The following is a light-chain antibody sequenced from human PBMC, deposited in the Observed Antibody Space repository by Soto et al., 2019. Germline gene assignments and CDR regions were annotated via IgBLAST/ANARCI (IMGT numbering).Light chain of an antibody. Sequence: EVVMTQSPGTLSVSTGEGATLSCRASHSVDSNLAWYQQKPGQAPRLLMYGAATRPSGIPDRFSGSGSGTEFNLTISSLQSEDFAVYYCQQYHSWPLTFGGGTKVEIK. CDR2: GAA. J-gene: IGKJ4*01. CDR1: HSVDSN. CDR3: QQYHSWPLT. V-gene: IGKV3D-15*01.